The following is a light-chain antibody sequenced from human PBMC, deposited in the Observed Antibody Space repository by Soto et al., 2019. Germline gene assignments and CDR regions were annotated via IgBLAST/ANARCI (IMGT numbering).Light chain of an antibody. CDR1: SGHSNYA. Sequence: QLVLTQSPSASASLGASVKVTCTLSSGHSNYAIAWHQQQPEKGPRYLMKVNSDGSHSKGDGIPDRFSGSSSGAERYLTISSLQSEDEADYYCQTWGTGTVVFGGGTKVTVL. CDR3: QTWGTGTVV. J-gene: IGLJ2*01. V-gene: IGLV4-69*01. CDR2: VNSDGSH.